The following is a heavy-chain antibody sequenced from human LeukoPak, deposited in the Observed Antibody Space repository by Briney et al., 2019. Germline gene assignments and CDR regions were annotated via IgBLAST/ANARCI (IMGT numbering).Heavy chain of an antibody. CDR1: GLTVSSNY. D-gene: IGHD3-9*01. J-gene: IGHJ6*02. V-gene: IGHV3-53*01. CDR2: IYSGGST. CDR3: ARGSSDWSSLSPMDV. Sequence: GGSLRLSCAASGLTVSSNYMSWVRQAPGKGLEWVSVIYSGGSTYYADSVKGRFTISRDNSKNTLYLQMNSLRAEDTAVYYCARGSSDWSSLSPMDVWGQGTTVTVSS.